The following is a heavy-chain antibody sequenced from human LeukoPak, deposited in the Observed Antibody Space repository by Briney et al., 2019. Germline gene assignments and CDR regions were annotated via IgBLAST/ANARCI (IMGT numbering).Heavy chain of an antibody. CDR3: ARGWTYYDFWSGGDYGMDV. Sequence: ASVKVSCKASGYTFTGYYMHWVRQAPGQGLEWMGWINPNSGGTNYAQKFQGRVTMTRNTSISTAYMELSSLRSEDTAVYYCARGWTYYDFWSGGDYGMDVWGQGTTVTVSS. V-gene: IGHV1-2*02. CDR2: INPNSGGT. D-gene: IGHD3-3*01. J-gene: IGHJ6*02. CDR1: GYTFTGYY.